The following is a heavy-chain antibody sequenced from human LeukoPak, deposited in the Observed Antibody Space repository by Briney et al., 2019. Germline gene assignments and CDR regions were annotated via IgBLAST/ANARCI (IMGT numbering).Heavy chain of an antibody. Sequence: GGSLRLSCAASGFTFSGFATSWVRRTPGKGLEWVSGSGSGDNTLYADSVKGRFTISRDNSKNTLYLEMNSLRAEDTAIYYCAKMKGHPLPKYYMDVWGQGTTVTVSS. V-gene: IGHV3-23*01. D-gene: IGHD1-26*01. CDR1: GFTFSGFA. CDR2: SGSGDNT. J-gene: IGHJ6*01. CDR3: AKMKGHPLPKYYMDV.